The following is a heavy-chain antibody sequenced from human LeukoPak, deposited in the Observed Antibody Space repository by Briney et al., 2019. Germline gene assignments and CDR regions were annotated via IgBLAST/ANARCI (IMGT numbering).Heavy chain of an antibody. V-gene: IGHV5-51*01. D-gene: IGHD5-24*01. J-gene: IGHJ3*02. Sequence: GESLKISCKGSGYSFTTYWIAWVRQMPGKGLEWMGIIYPGDSDTRYSPSFQGQVTISADRSISTAYLQWSSLKASDTAMYYCARVNDGWESRAFDIWGQGTMVTVSS. CDR3: ARVNDGWESRAFDI. CDR1: GYSFTTYW. CDR2: IYPGDSDT.